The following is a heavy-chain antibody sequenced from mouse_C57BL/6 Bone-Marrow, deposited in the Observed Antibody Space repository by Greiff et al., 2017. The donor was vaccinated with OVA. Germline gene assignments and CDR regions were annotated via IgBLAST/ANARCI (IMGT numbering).Heavy chain of an antibody. J-gene: IGHJ2*01. V-gene: IGHV1-61*01. CDR3: ARQEDYYGYFDY. CDR2: IYPSDSET. CDR1: GYTFTSYW. Sequence: QLQQPGAELVRPGSSVKLSCKASGYTFTSYWMDWVKQRPGQGLEWIGNIYPSDSETHYNQKFKDKATLTVDKSSSTAYMQLSSLTSEDSAVYYCARQEDYYGYFDYWGQGTTLTVSS. D-gene: IGHD1-1*01.